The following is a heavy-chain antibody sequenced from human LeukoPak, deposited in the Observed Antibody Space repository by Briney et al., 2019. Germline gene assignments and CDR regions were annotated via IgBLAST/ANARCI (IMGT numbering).Heavy chain of an antibody. CDR3: ARKAELGVAPIMDV. Sequence: PGGSLRLSCAAAGLTFDVYGMSWVRQAPGKRLEWVSGINWNGGSTGYADSVKGRFTISRDNAKNSLYLQMNSLRAEDTALYYCARKAELGVAPIMDVWGKGTTVTVSS. CDR2: INWNGGST. D-gene: IGHD1-26*01. J-gene: IGHJ6*03. CDR1: GLTFDVYG. V-gene: IGHV3-20*04.